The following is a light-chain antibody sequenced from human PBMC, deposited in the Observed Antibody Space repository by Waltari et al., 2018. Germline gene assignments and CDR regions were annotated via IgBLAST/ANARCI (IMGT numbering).Light chain of an antibody. CDR3: CSYAGSYILV. CDR2: DVT. CDR1: SSDVGYYKY. Sequence: QSALTQPRPVSGSPGQSVTISCTGTSSDVGYYKYVSWYQQYPGKAPKLIIYDVTERPSGVPDRFSGSKSGNTASLTISGLQAEDDADYFCCSYAGSYILVFGGGTKLTVL. J-gene: IGLJ2*01. V-gene: IGLV2-11*01.